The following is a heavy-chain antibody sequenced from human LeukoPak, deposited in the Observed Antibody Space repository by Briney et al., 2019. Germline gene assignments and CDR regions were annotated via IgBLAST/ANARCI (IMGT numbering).Heavy chain of an antibody. J-gene: IGHJ4*02. CDR2: IYYSGST. D-gene: IGHD2-15*01. CDR1: GGSISSYY. V-gene: IGHV4-59*01. CDR3: ARVGSDCSGGSCYSSSTYYFDY. Sequence: PSETLSLTCTVSGGSISSYYWSWIRQPPGKGLEWIGCIYYSGSTNYNPSLKSRVTISVDTSKNQFSLKLSSVTAADTAVYYCARVGSDCSGGSCYSSSTYYFDYWGQGTLVTVSS.